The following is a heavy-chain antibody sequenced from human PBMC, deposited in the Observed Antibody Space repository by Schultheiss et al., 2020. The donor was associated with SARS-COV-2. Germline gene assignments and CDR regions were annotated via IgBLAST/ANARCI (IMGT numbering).Heavy chain of an antibody. V-gene: IGHV4-59*12. D-gene: IGHD3-22*01. CDR1: GGSISSYY. Sequence: SETLSLTCTVSGGSISSYYWSWIRQPPGKGLEWIGYIFYSGSTYSNPSVKSRVTISVDRSKNQFSLKLSSVTAADTAVYFCARCSSGYYGFDSWGQGTLVTVSS. CDR3: ARCSSGYYGFDS. J-gene: IGHJ4*02. CDR2: IFYSGST.